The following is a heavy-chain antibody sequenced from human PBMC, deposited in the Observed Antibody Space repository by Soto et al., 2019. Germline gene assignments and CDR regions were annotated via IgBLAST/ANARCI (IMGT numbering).Heavy chain of an antibody. CDR1: RFSNSW. J-gene: IGHJ3*02. Sequence: AGSLRLSCAASRFSNSWLHWVRQFPGKGPVWVSRIKTHGDKADDADFVKGRFTMSRDYATDTVYLQMNNLRVVDTAVYYCVRGPGAYVYFGFDIWGQGTMVTVSS. D-gene: IGHD3-9*01. V-gene: IGHV3-74*01. CDR3: VRGPGAYVYFGFDI. CDR2: IKTHGDKA.